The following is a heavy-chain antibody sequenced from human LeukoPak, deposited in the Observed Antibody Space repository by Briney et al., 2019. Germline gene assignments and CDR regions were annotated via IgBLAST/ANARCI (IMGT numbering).Heavy chain of an antibody. D-gene: IGHD3-22*01. V-gene: IGHV4-34*01. CDR2: INHSGST. Sequence: SETLSLTCAVYGGSFSGYYWSWIRQPPGKGLEWIGEINHSGSTNYNPSLKSRVTISVDTSKNQFSLKLSSVTAADTAVYYCARSRYYYDSSGYSKSLDYWGQGTLVTVSS. CDR1: GGSFSGYY. J-gene: IGHJ4*02. CDR3: ARSRYYYDSSGYSKSLDY.